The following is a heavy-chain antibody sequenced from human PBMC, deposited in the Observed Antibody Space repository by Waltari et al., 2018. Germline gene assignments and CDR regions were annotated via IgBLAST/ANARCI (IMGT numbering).Heavy chain of an antibody. Sequence: QVQLQESGPGLVKPSETLSLTCAVSGYSISSGYYWGWLRQPPGKGLEWIGSIYHSGSTYYNPSLKSRVTISVDTSKNQFSLKLSSVTAADTAVYYCARTSNKYSGDNWGQGTLVTVSS. D-gene: IGHD5-12*01. CDR3: ARTSNKYSGDN. CDR2: IYHSGST. CDR1: GYSISSGYY. J-gene: IGHJ4*02. V-gene: IGHV4-38-2*01.